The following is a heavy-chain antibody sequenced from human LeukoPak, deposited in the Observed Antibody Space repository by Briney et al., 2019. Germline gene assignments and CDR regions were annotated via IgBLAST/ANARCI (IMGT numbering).Heavy chain of an antibody. V-gene: IGHV1-2*02. J-gene: IGHJ4*02. CDR1: GYTFTGYY. CDR3: ATPYYDIFTGYYRY. CDR2: INPNSGGT. D-gene: IGHD3-9*01. Sequence: ASVKVSCKASGYTFTGYYMHWVRQAPGQGLEWMGWINPNSGGTNYAQKFQGRVTMTRDTSISTAYMELSRLRSDDTAVYYCATPYYDIFTGYYRYWGQGTLVTVSS.